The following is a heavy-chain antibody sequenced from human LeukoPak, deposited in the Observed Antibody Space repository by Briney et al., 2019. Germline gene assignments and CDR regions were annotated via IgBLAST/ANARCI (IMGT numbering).Heavy chain of an antibody. CDR1: GFTFSIYW. V-gene: IGHV3-7*01. CDR3: ARLRYCSGGSCYPGEYYFDY. CDR2: IKQDGSEK. D-gene: IGHD2-15*01. J-gene: IGHJ4*02. Sequence: GGSLRLSCAASGFTFSIYWMSWVRQAPGKGLEWVANIKQDGSEKYYVDSVKGRFTISRDNAKNSLYLQMNSLRAEDTAVYYCARLRYCSGGSCYPGEYYFDYWGQGTLVTVSS.